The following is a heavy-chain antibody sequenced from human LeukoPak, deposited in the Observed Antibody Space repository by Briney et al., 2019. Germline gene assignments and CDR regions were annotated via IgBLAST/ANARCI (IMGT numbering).Heavy chain of an antibody. CDR2: IWYDGSNK. CDR1: GFTFSSYG. Sequence: PGGSLRLSCAASGFTFSSYGMHWVRQAPGKGLEWVAVIWYDGSNKYYAVSVKGRFTISRDNSKNTLYLQMNSLRAEDTAVYYCAREMSPHNPYIYYYDSSGYSFFDYWGQGTLVTVSS. V-gene: IGHV3-33*01. J-gene: IGHJ4*02. D-gene: IGHD3-22*01. CDR3: AREMSPHNPYIYYYDSSGYSFFDY.